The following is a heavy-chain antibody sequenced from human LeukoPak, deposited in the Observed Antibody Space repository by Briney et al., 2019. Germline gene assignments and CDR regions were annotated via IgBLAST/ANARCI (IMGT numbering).Heavy chain of an antibody. Sequence: ASVKVSCKPSGYTFTNYDINWVRQATGQGLEWMGWMNPNSGNTGYAQKFQGRVTMNRNTSISTAYMELSSLRSEDTAVYYCARPHCSSTDCHPPEWFDPWGQGTLVTVSS. CDR1: GYTFTNYD. V-gene: IGHV1-8*01. CDR2: MNPNSGNT. CDR3: ARPHCSSTDCHPPEWFDP. J-gene: IGHJ5*02. D-gene: IGHD2-2*01.